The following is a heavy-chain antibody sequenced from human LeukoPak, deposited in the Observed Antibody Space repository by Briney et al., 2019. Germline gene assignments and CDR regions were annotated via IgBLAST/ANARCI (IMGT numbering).Heavy chain of an antibody. J-gene: IGHJ5*01. CDR1: GYTFTSYD. CDR3: ARVTTVKNGYVS. V-gene: IGHV1-8*01. Sequence: ASVKVSCKASGYTFTSYDINWVRQATGQGLEWMGWMNPNSGNTGHAQKFQGRVTMTRNTSISAAYMELSSLRSEDTALYYCARVTTVKNGYVSWGQGTLVTVSS. D-gene: IGHD4-17*01. CDR2: MNPNSGNT.